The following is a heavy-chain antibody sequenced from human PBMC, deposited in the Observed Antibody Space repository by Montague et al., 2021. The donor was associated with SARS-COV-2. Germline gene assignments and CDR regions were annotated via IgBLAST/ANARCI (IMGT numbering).Heavy chain of an antibody. Sequence: SETLSLTCAVHGGSFSTYSWNWIRQPPGKGLEWIGEIHHGGSTNYNPSLKSRVTISVDTSKNQFSLKLTSVAAADTAVYYCARLSDGVVPSPILGVGPYYSYDYMDVWGKGTTVTVSS. V-gene: IGHV4-34*01. CDR2: IHHGGST. CDR1: GGSFSTYS. CDR3: ARLSDGVVPSPILGVGPYYSYDYMDV. D-gene: IGHD2-15*01. J-gene: IGHJ6*03.